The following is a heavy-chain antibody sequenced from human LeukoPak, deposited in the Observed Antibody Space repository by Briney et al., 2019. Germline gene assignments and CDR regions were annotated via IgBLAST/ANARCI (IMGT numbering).Heavy chain of an antibody. CDR2: IRSKTNSYAT. V-gene: IGHV3-73*01. CDR1: GFTFSASA. CDR3: ASTWIQLWFDY. Sequence: GGSLKLSCAASGFTFSASAMHWVRQASGKGLEWVGRIRSKTNSYATEYAASVKGRFTISRDDSKNTAYLQMDSLRTEDTAVYYCASTWIQLWFDYWGQGTLVTVSS. J-gene: IGHJ4*02. D-gene: IGHD5-18*01.